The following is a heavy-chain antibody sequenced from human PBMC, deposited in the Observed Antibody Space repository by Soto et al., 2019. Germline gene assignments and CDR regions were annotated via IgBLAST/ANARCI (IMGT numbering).Heavy chain of an antibody. CDR2: ISYSGRT. CDR3: ARRRASDYGGNHHPYYFDR. Sequence: SETLSLTCTVSGASIITDNYFWVWIRQSPRRGLELIGSISYSGRTYDNPSLQSRVTISIDASKNQFSLKLTSVTTADTAVYYCARRRASDYGGNHHPYYFDRWGQGALVTV. J-gene: IGHJ4*02. D-gene: IGHD4-17*01. CDR1: GASIITDNYF. V-gene: IGHV4-39*01.